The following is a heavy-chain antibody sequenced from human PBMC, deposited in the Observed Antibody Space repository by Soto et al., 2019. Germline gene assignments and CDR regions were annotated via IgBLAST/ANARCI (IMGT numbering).Heavy chain of an antibody. CDR2: IYTSGST. CDR1: GGSISSYY. Sequence: SETLSLTCTVSGGSISSYYWSWIRQPAGKGLEWIGRIYTSGSTNYNPSLKRRVTISVDTSKNQFSLKLSSVTAADTAVYYCARQRPTDGRWEFANYYGMDVWGQGTPVTVSS. D-gene: IGHD1-26*01. V-gene: IGHV4-4*07. J-gene: IGHJ6*02. CDR3: ARQRPTDGRWEFANYYGMDV.